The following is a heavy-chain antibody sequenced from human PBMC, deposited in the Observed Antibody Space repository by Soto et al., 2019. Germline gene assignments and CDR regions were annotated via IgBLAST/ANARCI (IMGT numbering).Heavy chain of an antibody. Sequence: YGCSCIRKKKGKGLEWIGYINYSGSTNYNPSLKSRVTISVDTSKNQFSLKLSSVTAADTAVYYCARDYLDWFDPWGQGTLVTVSS. CDR3: ARDYLDWFDP. D-gene: IGHD3-16*02. CDR2: INYSGST. J-gene: IGHJ5*02. V-gene: IGHV4-59*01. CDR1: YG.